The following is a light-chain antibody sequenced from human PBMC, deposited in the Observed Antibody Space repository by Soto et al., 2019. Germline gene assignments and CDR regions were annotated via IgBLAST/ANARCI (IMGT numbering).Light chain of an antibody. Sequence: QSVLTQSPSASASLGASVKLTCTLSRGHSDYGIAWHQQQPDKGPRYLMKLNRDGSHNKGHGIPDRFSGSNSGAERYLIISSLQSDDEADYYCQTWDTVVVFGGGTKVTVL. CDR3: QTWDTVVV. CDR1: RGHSDYG. CDR2: LNRDGSH. V-gene: IGLV4-69*01. J-gene: IGLJ2*01.